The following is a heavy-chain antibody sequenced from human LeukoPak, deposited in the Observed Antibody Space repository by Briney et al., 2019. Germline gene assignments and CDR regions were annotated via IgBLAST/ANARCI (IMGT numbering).Heavy chain of an antibody. D-gene: IGHD6-13*01. CDR1: GFTFSSYS. CDR2: ISSSSYI. J-gene: IGHJ4*02. CDR3: ARDVGSSWSPAYLDY. V-gene: IGHV3-21*03. Sequence: GGSLRLSCAASGFTFSSYSMNWVRQAPGKGLEWVSSISSSSYIYYADSVKGRFTISRDNAKNSLYLQMNSLRAEDTAVYYCARDVGSSWSPAYLDYWGQGTLVTVSS.